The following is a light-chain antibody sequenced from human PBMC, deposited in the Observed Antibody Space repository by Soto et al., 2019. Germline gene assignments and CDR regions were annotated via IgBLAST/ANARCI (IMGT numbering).Light chain of an antibody. CDR3: CSYGRSVV. J-gene: IGLJ2*01. CDR1: SNDVGTYNL. CDR2: EAS. Sequence: QSALTQPASVSWSPGQSITISCTGISNDVGTYNLVSWYQHHPGKAPKLIIYEASKRPSGVPNRFSGSKSGNTASLTISGLHAEDEADYYCCSYGRSVVFGGGTKLTVL. V-gene: IGLV2-23*01.